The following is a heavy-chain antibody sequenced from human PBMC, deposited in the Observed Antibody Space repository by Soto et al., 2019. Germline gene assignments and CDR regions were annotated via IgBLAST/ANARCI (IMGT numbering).Heavy chain of an antibody. J-gene: IGHJ4*02. D-gene: IGHD3-3*01. CDR3: ARDEGVYYDFWSGFDY. V-gene: IGHV3-74*01. CDR2: INSDGSST. CDR1: GFTFSSYW. Sequence: GGSLRLSCAASGFTFSSYWMHWVRQAPGKGLVWVSRINSDGSSTSYADSVKGRFTISRDNAKNTLYLQMNSLRAEDTAVYYCARDEGVYYDFWSGFDYWGQGTLVTVSS.